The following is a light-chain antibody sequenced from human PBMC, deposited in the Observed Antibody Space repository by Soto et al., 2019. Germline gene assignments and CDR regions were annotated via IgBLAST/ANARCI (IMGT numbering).Light chain of an antibody. J-gene: IGLJ2*01. CDR1: TSDVGGSDY. V-gene: IGLV2-11*01. Sequence: QSALTQPRSVSGSPGQSVTISCTGATSDVGGSDYVSWYQHHPGKAPELMLYDVNKRPSGVPDRFSGSKSGTTAALTISGLQTEDEADYYCCPYAGSSTLIFGGGTKLTVL. CDR2: DVN. CDR3: CPYAGSSTLI.